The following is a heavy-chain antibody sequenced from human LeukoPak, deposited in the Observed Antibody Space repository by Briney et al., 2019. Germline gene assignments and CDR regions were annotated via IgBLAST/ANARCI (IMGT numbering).Heavy chain of an antibody. J-gene: IGHJ4*02. CDR1: GFTFNNYA. CDR2: ISGSGDST. CDR3: VKGCSYTGCYTSDY. V-gene: IGHV3-23*01. Sequence: RGSLRLSCAASGFTFNNYAMTWVRQAPGKGLEWVSTISGSGDSTHYADSVKGRFTISRDNSKNTLYMQMNSLRVEDTAVYYCVKGCSYTGCYTSDYWGQGTLVTVSS. D-gene: IGHD2-15*01.